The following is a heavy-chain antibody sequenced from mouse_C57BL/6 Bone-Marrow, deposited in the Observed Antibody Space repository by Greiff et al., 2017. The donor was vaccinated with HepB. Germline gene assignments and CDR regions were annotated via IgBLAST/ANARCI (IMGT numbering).Heavy chain of an antibody. D-gene: IGHD2-14*01. J-gene: IGHJ1*03. CDR1: GFTFSSYG. CDR3: AKVSLALYWYFDV. V-gene: IGHV5-6*01. CDR2: ISSGGSYT. Sequence: DVHLVESGGDLVKPGGSLKLSCAASGFTFSSYGMSWVRQTPDKRLEWVATISSGGSYTYYPDSVKGRFTISRDNAKNTLYLQMSSLKSEDTAMYYCAKVSLALYWYFDVWGTGTTVTVSS.